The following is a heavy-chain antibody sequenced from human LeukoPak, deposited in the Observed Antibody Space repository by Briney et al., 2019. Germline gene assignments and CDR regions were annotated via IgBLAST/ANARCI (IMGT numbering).Heavy chain of an antibody. CDR2: ISYDGSNK. J-gene: IGHJ4*02. V-gene: IGHV3-30-3*01. CDR3: ARDRTQVLRYFKLPPYYFDY. D-gene: IGHD3-9*01. CDR1: GFTFSSYA. Sequence: GGSLRLSCAASGFTFSSYAMHWVRQAPGKGLEWVAVISYDGSNKYYADSVKGRFTISRDNSKNPLYLQMNSLRAEDTAVYYCARDRTQVLRYFKLPPYYFDYWGQGTLVTVSS.